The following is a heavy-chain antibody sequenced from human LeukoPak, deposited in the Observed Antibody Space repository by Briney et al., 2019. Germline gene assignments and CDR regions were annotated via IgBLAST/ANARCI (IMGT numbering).Heavy chain of an antibody. D-gene: IGHD3-22*01. CDR3: ARGFYNSSAYYPHFAY. CDR2: VYYTGST. Sequence: SETLSLTCTVSGGSISNYYWSWFRQPPGRGLEWIGYVYYTGSTNYNPSLKSRVTISVDTSKIQFSLKLTSVTAADTAVYYCARGFYNSSAYYPHFAYWGQGTLVTVSS. J-gene: IGHJ4*02. CDR1: GGSISNYY. V-gene: IGHV4-59*01.